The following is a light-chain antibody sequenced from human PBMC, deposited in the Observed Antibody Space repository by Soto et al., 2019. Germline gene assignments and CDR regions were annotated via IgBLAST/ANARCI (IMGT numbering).Light chain of an antibody. CDR1: QSVSSY. J-gene: IGKJ4*01. CDR3: QQRSNWPT. Sequence: EVVLTQSPATLSLSPGERATLSCRASQSVSSYLAWYQQKPGQAPRLLIYDASNRATGIPARFSGSGSGTDFTLTSSSLEPEDFAVYYCQQRSNWPTFGGGTKVDIK. V-gene: IGKV3-11*01. CDR2: DAS.